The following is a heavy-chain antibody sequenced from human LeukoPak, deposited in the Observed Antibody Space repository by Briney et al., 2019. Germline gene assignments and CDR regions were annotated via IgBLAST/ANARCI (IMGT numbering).Heavy chain of an antibody. CDR2: INPNSGGT. Sequence: ASVKVSCKASGYTFTAYYMHWVRQAPGQGLEWMGWINPNSGGTNYAQKFQGRVTMTRDTSISTAYMELSRLRSNDTAVYYCARDYYDSSGFGAFDIWGQGTMVTVSS. V-gene: IGHV1-2*02. J-gene: IGHJ3*02. CDR1: GYTFTAYY. CDR3: ARDYYDSSGFGAFDI. D-gene: IGHD3-22*01.